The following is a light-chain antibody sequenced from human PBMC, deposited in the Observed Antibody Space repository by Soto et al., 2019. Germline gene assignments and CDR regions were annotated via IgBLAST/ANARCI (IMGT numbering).Light chain of an antibody. J-gene: IGKJ2*01. CDR1: QTIGAN. CDR3: QQSYTTVYT. Sequence: DVQMTQSPSSLSASVGDRVTITCRASQTIGANLNLYRQKPGKAPTLLIYDATTLQSGVPSRFSGLGSGTDFTLTITSLQPEDSATYFCQQSYTTVYTFGLGTKVDIK. CDR2: DAT. V-gene: IGKV1-39*01.